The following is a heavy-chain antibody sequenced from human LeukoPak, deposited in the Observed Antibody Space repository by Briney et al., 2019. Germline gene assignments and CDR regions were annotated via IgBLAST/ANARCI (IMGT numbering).Heavy chain of an antibody. Sequence: SVKVSCKASGGTFSSYAISWVRQAPGQGLEWMGGIIPIFGTANYAQKFQGRVTITTDESTSTAYMELSSLRSEDTAVYYCASWSLYDYYYYYMDVWGKGTTVTVSS. D-gene: IGHD3-3*01. V-gene: IGHV1-69*05. CDR1: GGTFSSYA. J-gene: IGHJ6*03. CDR2: IIPIFGTA. CDR3: ASWSLYDYYYYYMDV.